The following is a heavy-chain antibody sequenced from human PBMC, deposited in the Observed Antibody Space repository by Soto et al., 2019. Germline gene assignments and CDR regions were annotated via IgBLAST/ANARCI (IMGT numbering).Heavy chain of an antibody. CDR3: ARAYYDFWSGETNWFDP. Sequence: QVQLQESGPGLVKPSQTLSLTCTVSGGSISSGGYYWSWIRQHPGKGLEWIGYLYYSGSTYYNPSLNSRVTISVDTSKNQFSLKLSSVTAADTAVHYCARAYYDFWSGETNWFDPWGQGTLVTVSS. CDR2: LYYSGST. V-gene: IGHV4-31*03. CDR1: GGSISSGGYY. D-gene: IGHD3-3*01. J-gene: IGHJ5*02.